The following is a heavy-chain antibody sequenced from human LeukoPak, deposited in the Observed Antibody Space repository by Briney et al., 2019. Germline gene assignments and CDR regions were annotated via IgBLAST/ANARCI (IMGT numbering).Heavy chain of an antibody. Sequence: GASVKVSCKASGGTFSSYAISWVRQAPGQGLEWMGRIIPILGIANYAQKFQGRVTITADKSTSTAYMELSSLRSEDTAVYYCARALNTHYYYYDSRVRRAYFDYWGQGTLVTVSS. D-gene: IGHD3-22*01. CDR3: ARALNTHYYYYDSRVRRAYFDY. CDR2: IIPILGIA. J-gene: IGHJ4*02. CDR1: GGTFSSYA. V-gene: IGHV1-69*04.